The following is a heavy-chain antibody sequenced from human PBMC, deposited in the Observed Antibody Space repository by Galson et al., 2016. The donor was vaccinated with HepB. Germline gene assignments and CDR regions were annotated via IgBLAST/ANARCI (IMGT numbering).Heavy chain of an antibody. V-gene: IGHV4-39*01. CDR1: DGSISNKNYY. Sequence: ETLSLTCSVSDGSISNKNYYWGWIRQSPGKGLEWIGSIYYAGSTYYNPSLKSRVTLSVDASKNLFSLSLSSLTAADTAVYYCARHVPPGSYYGTGNYYNVFDYWGQGSLVTVSS. D-gene: IGHD3-10*01. CDR3: ARHVPPGSYYGTGNYYNVFDY. J-gene: IGHJ4*02. CDR2: IYYAGST.